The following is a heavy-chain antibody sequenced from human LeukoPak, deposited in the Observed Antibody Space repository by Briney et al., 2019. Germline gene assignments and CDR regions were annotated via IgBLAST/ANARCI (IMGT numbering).Heavy chain of an antibody. CDR1: GFTFSTYW. V-gene: IGHV3-7*01. CDR2: IKEDGSDK. D-gene: IGHD5-12*01. CDR3: AKGGHFNFDY. Sequence: PGGSLRLSCAASGFTFSTYWMKWVRHAPGKGMEWVASIKEDGSDKYYVDSVKGRFSISRNNAKNSLYHQMNSLRTEGTAVYYCAKGGHFNFDYWGQGTLVTVSS. J-gene: IGHJ4*02.